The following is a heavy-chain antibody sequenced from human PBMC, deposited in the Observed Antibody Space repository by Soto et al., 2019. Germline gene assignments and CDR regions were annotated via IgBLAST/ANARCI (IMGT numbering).Heavy chain of an antibody. D-gene: IGHD2-15*01. CDR1: GGSIINYC. J-gene: IGHJ4*02. CDR3: VRHCSGGSCFSSFDY. Sequence: PSETLSLTCTVSGGSIINYCWSWIRQPPGKGLEWIGYVYYTGSTKYNPSLESRVAISVDTSRNQFSLKLGSVSAADTALYYCVRHCSGGSCFSSFDYWGQGTLVTVSS. CDR2: VYYTGST. V-gene: IGHV4-59*08.